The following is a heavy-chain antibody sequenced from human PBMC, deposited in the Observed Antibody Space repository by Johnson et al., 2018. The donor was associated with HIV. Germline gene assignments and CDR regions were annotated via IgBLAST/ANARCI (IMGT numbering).Heavy chain of an antibody. D-gene: IGHD6-19*01. Sequence: QVQLVESGGGVMQPGKSLRLSCEASGFTFRSYAMHWVRQAPGKGLEWVAVITYDGRNKYYADSVKGRFIIFRDNSKNLTNLQMNGLSDEDTADYYCVRDQGSGWPTNACDIWGRGTRVTVSS. J-gene: IGHJ3*02. CDR1: GFTFRSYA. CDR2: ITYDGRNK. CDR3: VRDQGSGWPTNACDI. V-gene: IGHV3-30*04.